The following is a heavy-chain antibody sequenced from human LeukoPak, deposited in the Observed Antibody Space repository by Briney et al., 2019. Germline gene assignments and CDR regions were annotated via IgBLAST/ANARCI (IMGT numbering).Heavy chain of an antibody. CDR3: ARGRNSTGIAAAGRVVVTFDY. V-gene: IGHV4-34*01. Sequence: SETLSLTCAVYGGSFSGYYWSWIRQPPGKGLEWIGGINHSGSTNYNPSLKSRVTISVDTSKNQFSLKLSSVTAADTAVYFCARGRNSTGIAAAGRVVVTFDYWGQGTLVTVSS. D-gene: IGHD6-13*01. J-gene: IGHJ4*02. CDR1: GGSFSGYY. CDR2: INHSGST.